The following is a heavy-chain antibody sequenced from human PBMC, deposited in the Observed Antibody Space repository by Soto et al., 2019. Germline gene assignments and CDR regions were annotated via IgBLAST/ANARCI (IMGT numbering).Heavy chain of an antibody. CDR2: ISYDGSNK. CDR3: ARGEWELDY. D-gene: IGHD1-26*01. CDR1: GFTFSSYA. V-gene: IGHV3-30-3*01. Sequence: QVQLVESGGGVVQPGRSLRLSCAASGFTFSSYAMHWVRQAPGKGLEWVAVISYDGSNKYYADSVKGRFTISRDNSKNTLYLQINSLRAEDTAVYYCARGEWELDYWGQGTLVTVSS. J-gene: IGHJ4*02.